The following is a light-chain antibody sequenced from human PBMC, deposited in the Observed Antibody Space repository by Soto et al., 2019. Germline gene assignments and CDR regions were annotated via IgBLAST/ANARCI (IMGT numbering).Light chain of an antibody. CDR3: QWRSGWAPFT. CDR1: QSISTY. J-gene: IGKJ2*01. Sequence: EIVLTQSPVTLSLSPGERATLSCKTSQSISTYLGWYQQKPGQAPRLLIFDASNRATGIPARFSGSRSGTDFTLTISSLEPEDSATYYCQWRSGWAPFTFGPGTKVEI. V-gene: IGKV3-11*01. CDR2: DAS.